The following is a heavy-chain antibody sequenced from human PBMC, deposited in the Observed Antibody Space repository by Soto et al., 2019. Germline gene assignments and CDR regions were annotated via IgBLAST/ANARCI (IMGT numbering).Heavy chain of an antibody. CDR3: ATYRRGFSLKFDP. CDR1: GGSISSGDHY. J-gene: IGHJ5*02. D-gene: IGHD5-18*01. Sequence: QVHLQESGPGLVKPSQTLSLTCTVSGGSISSGDHYRTWIRQPPGKGLEWIGHIYYSGTSYYNPSLKSRVTISVDTSKNQFSLKLSSVTATDTAVYYCATYRRGFSLKFDPWGQGTLVTVSS. V-gene: IGHV4-30-4*01. CDR2: IYYSGTS.